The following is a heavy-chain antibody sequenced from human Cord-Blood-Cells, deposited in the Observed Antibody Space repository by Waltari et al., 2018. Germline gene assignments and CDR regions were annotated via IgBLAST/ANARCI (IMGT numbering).Heavy chain of an antibody. CDR1: GFNFSSYA. CDR3: AKDAPIAAAASFDY. D-gene: IGHD6-13*01. Sequence: EVQMLESGGGLVQPGGSLSLSCAASGFNFSSYAMSLFRQAPVKGLEWVSAISGSGGSTNYAESVKGRFTISRDNSKNTLYLQMNSLRAENTAVYYCAKDAPIAAAASFDYWGQGTLVTVSS. V-gene: IGHV3-23*01. CDR2: ISGSGGST. J-gene: IGHJ4*02.